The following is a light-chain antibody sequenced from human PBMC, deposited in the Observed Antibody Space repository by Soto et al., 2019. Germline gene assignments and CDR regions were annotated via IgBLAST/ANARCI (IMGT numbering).Light chain of an antibody. V-gene: IGKV3-20*01. Sequence: IVLTQSPGTVSSSPGERATLSCRASETIGRAYFAWYQQKPGQTPRLLLYGASNRAAGIPDRFSGSGSGTDFTLTISRLEPEDSAVYYCHQYGTPPFTFGQGTKLEIK. J-gene: IGKJ2*01. CDR2: GAS. CDR1: ETIGRAY. CDR3: HQYGTPPFT.